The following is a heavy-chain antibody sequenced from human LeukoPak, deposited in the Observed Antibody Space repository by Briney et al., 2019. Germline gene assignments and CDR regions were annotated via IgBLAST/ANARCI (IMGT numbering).Heavy chain of an antibody. CDR1: GYTFTGYY. CDR3: AKARDTAMAVDY. V-gene: IGHV1-2*06. Sequence: ASAKVSCKASGYTFTGYYMHWVRQAPGQGLEWMGRINPNSGGTNYAQKFQGRVTMTRDTSISTAYMELSRLRSDDTAVYYCAKARDTAMAVDYWGQGTLVTVSS. CDR2: INPNSGGT. J-gene: IGHJ4*02. D-gene: IGHD5-18*01.